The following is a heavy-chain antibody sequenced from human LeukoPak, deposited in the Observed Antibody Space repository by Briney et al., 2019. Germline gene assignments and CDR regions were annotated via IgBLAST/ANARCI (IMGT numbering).Heavy chain of an antibody. Sequence: GGSLRLSCAASGFTFSSYAMSWVRQAPGKGLEWVSAISGSGGSTYYADSVKGRFTISRDNAKNSLYLQMNSLRAEDTAVYYCARETPRRGETRDGYRWGQGTVVTVSS. J-gene: IGHJ4*02. CDR3: ARETPRRGETRDGYR. CDR2: ISGSGGST. D-gene: IGHD5-24*01. V-gene: IGHV3-23*01. CDR1: GFTFSSYA.